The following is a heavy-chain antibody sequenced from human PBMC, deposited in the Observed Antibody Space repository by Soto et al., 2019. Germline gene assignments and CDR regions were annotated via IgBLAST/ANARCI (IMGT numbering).Heavy chain of an antibody. J-gene: IGHJ5*02. V-gene: IGHV4-59*04. CDR1: GGSISSYY. Sequence: SETLSLTCTVSGGSISSYYWSWVRQPPGKGLEWIGYMYYTGSTSYNPSLRSRVTISVDTSKNQFSLKLRSVTAADAAVYYCARRRSSWQPLNWFDPWGQGTLVTVSS. D-gene: IGHD6-13*01. CDR3: ARRRSSWQPLNWFDP. CDR2: MYYTGST.